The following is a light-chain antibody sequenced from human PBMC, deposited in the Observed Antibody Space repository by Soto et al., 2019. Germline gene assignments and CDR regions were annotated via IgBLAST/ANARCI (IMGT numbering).Light chain of an antibody. V-gene: IGLV2-14*03. J-gene: IGLJ1*01. Sequence: QSALTQPASVSGSPGQSITISCTGTSSDVGAYDFVSWYQQHPDKAPKLMIYEVRNRPSGVSNRFSGSKSVNPATLTISGLQAEDEADYYCSSYTTSSTRVFGTGTQLTV. CDR2: EVR. CDR3: SSYTTSSTRV. CDR1: SSDVGAYDF.